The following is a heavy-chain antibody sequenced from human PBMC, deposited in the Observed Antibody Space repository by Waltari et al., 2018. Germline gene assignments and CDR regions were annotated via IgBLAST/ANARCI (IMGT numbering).Heavy chain of an antibody. CDR1: GFTFSSYA. V-gene: IGHV3-23*01. J-gene: IGHJ4*02. D-gene: IGHD2-2*01. CDR2: ISDSDGAT. CDR3: AKGGRCSSTSCYAWALDY. Sequence: EVQLLESGGGLVQPGGSLRLSCAASGFTFSSYAMSWVRQAPGKGREWVSTISDSDGATYYADSVKGRFTISRDNSKNTLYLQMNSLRAEDTAVYYCAKGGRCSSTSCYAWALDYWGQGTLVTVSS.